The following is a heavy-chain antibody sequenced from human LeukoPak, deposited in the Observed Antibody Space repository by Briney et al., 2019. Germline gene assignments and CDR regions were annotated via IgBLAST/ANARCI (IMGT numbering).Heavy chain of an antibody. D-gene: IGHD2-2*02. CDR2: IYPGDSDT. CDR1: GYSFTSYW. J-gene: IGHJ6*03. Sequence: GESLKISCKGSGYSFTSYWIGWVRQMPGKGLEWMGIIYPGDSDTRYSPSFQGQVTISADKSISTAYLQWSSLKASDTAMYYCARHRYQLLYNHYYYMGVWGKGTTVTVSS. V-gene: IGHV5-51*01. CDR3: ARHRYQLLYNHYYYMGV.